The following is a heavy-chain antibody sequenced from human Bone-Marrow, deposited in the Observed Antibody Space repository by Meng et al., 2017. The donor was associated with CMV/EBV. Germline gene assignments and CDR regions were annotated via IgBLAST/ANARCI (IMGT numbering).Heavy chain of an antibody. J-gene: IGHJ6*02. V-gene: IGHV1-8*03. CDR2: MNPISGNT. Sequence: ASVKVSCKASGYTFTSYDINWVRQATGQGLEWMGWMNPISGNTGYAQKFQGRVTITRNTSISTAYMELSSLRSEDTAVYYCARGYSYGFYYYYYGRDIWGQGTTVTVSS. D-gene: IGHD5-18*01. CDR1: GYTFTSYD. CDR3: ARGYSYGFYYYYYGRDI.